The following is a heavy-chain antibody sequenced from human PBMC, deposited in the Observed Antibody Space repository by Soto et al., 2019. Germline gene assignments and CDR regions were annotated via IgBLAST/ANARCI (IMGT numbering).Heavy chain of an antibody. CDR2: ISYDGSNK. Sequence: QVQLVESGGGVVQPGRSPRLSCAASGFTFSSYGMHWVRQAPGKGLEWVAIISYDGSNKYCADSVKGRFTISRDNSKNTLYLQMNSLRPEDTAVYYCAKIEVGGNQLLSLDVGMDVWGQGTTVTVSS. D-gene: IGHD2-2*01. V-gene: IGHV3-30*18. CDR1: GFTFSSYG. J-gene: IGHJ6*02. CDR3: AKIEVGGNQLLSLDVGMDV.